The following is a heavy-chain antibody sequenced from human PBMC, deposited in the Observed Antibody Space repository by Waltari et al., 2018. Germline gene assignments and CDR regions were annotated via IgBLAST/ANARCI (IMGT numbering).Heavy chain of an antibody. D-gene: IGHD2-2*01. Sequence: EVQLVESGGGLVQPGGSLRLSCAASGFTFSSYSMNWVRQAPGKGLEWVSYISSSSSTIYYADSVKGRFTISRDNAKNSLYLQMNSLRAEDTAVYYCAREDCSSTSCYHAFDIWGQGTMVTVSS. CDR3: AREDCSSTSCYHAFDI. J-gene: IGHJ3*02. CDR2: ISSSSSTI. CDR1: GFTFSSYS. V-gene: IGHV3-48*04.